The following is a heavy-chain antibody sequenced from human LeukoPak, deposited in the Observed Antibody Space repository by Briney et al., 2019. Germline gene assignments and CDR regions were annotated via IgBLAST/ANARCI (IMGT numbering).Heavy chain of an antibody. D-gene: IGHD3-3*01. V-gene: IGHV1-46*01. CDR1: GYTFTSYY. CDR3: ARDLGRDITIFGVVIPNFDY. CDR2: INPSGGST. J-gene: IGHJ4*02. Sequence: GASVKVSCKASGYTFTSYYMHWVRQAPGQGLEWMGIINPSGGSTSYAQKFQGRVTMTRDASTSTVYMELSSLRSEDTAAYYCARDLGRDITIFGVVIPNFDYWGQGTLVTVSS.